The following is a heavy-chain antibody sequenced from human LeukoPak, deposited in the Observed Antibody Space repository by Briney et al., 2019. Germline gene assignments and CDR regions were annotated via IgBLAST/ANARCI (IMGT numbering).Heavy chain of an antibody. J-gene: IGHJ4*02. D-gene: IGHD3-9*01. CDR1: GGSISSYY. CDR3: ASSEAGYFDWLSHFDY. V-gene: IGHV4-4*07. Sequence: SETLSLTCTVSGGSISSYYWSWIRQPAGKGLEWIGRIYTSGSTNYNPSLKSRVTMSVDTSKNQFSLKLSSVTAADTAVYYCASSEAGYFDWLSHFDYWGQGTLVTVSS. CDR2: IYTSGST.